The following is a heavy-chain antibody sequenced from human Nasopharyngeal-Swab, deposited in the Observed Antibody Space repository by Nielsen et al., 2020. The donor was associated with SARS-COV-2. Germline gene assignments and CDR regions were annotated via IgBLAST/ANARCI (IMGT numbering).Heavy chain of an antibody. V-gene: IGHV4-34*01. J-gene: IGHJ6*04. CDR2: INWAGTT. CDR3: SKTLGPRSAWAGGLNV. Sequence: QTPRKGVEWIGDINWAGTTNYSPSLKRRVTISIDTSSNQFSLKLNSVTAADTAVYYCSKTLGPRSAWAGGLNVWGKGTTVTVSS. D-gene: IGHD3-16*01.